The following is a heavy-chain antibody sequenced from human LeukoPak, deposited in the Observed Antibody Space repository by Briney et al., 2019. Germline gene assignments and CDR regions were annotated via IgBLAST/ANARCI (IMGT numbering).Heavy chain of an antibody. CDR1: GLTFSNYA. CDR3: ANEAHRHLDLHN. J-gene: IGHJ4*02. CDR2: IASDGDT. Sequence: GGSLRLSCAASGLTFSNYAISWVRQAPGKGLEWVSSIASDGDTFYAGSVKGRFTISRDISTNTLHLQMNSLRADDTAIYFCANEAHRHLDLHNWGQGTLVTVST. V-gene: IGHV3-23*01.